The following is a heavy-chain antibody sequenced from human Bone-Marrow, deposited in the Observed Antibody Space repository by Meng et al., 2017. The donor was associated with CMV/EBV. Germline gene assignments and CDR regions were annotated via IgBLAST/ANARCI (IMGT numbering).Heavy chain of an antibody. CDR1: GFTFSSYS. J-gene: IGHJ4*02. D-gene: IGHD2-2*01. Sequence: LSLTCAASGFTFSSYSMNWVRQAPGKGLEWLSFISPPADNINYADSVKGRFTISRENARKSLYLQMNGLRAEDTAVYYCARDRGAYCSSTSCSTFDYWGQGILVTVSS. V-gene: IGHV3-48*04. CDR2: ISPPADNI. CDR3: ARDRGAYCSSTSCSTFDY.